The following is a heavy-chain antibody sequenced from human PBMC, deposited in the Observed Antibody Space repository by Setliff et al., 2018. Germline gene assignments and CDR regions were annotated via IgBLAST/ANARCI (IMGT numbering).Heavy chain of an antibody. Sequence: PSETLSFTCTVSGGSISSGGYYWSWIRQHPGKGLEWIGYIYYSGNTYYNPSLKSRVTISVDTSKNQFSLKLSSVAAADTAVYYCARVPRFTDTRNAFDIWGQGTMVTVSS. J-gene: IGHJ3*02. CDR1: GGSISSGGYY. D-gene: IGHD5-18*01. CDR3: ARVPRFTDTRNAFDI. CDR2: IYYSGNT. V-gene: IGHV4-31*03.